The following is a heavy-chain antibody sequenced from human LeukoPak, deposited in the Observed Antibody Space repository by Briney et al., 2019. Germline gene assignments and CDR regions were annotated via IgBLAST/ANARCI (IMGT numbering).Heavy chain of an antibody. V-gene: IGHV1-46*01. CDR3: ARGGGGYCSSTSCLSY. D-gene: IGHD2-2*01. CDR2: INPGGGST. J-gene: IGHJ4*02. Sequence: ASVNVSFKASGYTFTSYYMHWARQAPGQGLEWMGIINPGGGSTSYAQKFQGRVTMTRDTSTSTVYMELSSLRSEDTAVYYCARGGGGYCSSTSCLSYWGQGTLVTVSS. CDR1: GYTFTSYY.